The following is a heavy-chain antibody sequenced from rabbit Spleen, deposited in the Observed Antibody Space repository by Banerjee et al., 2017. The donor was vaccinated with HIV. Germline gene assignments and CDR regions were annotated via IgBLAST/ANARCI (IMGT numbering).Heavy chain of an antibody. V-gene: IGHV1S45*01. J-gene: IGHJ6*01. D-gene: IGHD8-1*01. CDR1: GVSFSSYYY. CDR3: ARDAGSSFSTYGMDL. CDR2: IDTGSSGFT. Sequence: QEQLVESGGGLVKPGGALTLTCKASGVSFSSYYYICWVRQAPGKGLEWIACIDTGSSGFTYFASWAKGRFTISKTSSTTVTLQMTSLTAADTATYFCARDAGSSFSTYGMDLWGQGTLVTVS.